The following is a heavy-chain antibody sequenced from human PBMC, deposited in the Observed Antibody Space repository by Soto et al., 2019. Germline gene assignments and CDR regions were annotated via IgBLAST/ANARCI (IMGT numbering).Heavy chain of an antibody. D-gene: IGHD5-18*01. Sequence: QVQLVQSGAEVKKPGSSVKVSCKASGGTFSSYAISWVRQAPGQGLEWMGGIIPIFGTANYAQKFQGRVTITADESTSTAYMELSSLRSEDTAVYYCARLVDTASYYYYYGMDVWGQGTTVTVSS. J-gene: IGHJ6*02. CDR3: ARLVDTASYYYYYGMDV. V-gene: IGHV1-69*01. CDR1: GGTFSSYA. CDR2: IIPIFGTA.